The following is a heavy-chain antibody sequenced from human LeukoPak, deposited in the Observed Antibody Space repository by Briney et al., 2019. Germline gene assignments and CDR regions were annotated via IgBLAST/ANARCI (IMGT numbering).Heavy chain of an antibody. CDR2: IKQDGSEK. V-gene: IGHV3-7*03. D-gene: IGHD3-10*01. Sequence: GGALLLSFSASVFTFLSDLMSWVRWAPGKGLEWVANIKQDGSEKYYVDSVKGRFTISRDNAKNSLYLQMNSLRAEDTAVYYCARGFGRPWGQGTLVTVSS. CDR1: VFTFLSDL. J-gene: IGHJ5*02. CDR3: ARGFGRP.